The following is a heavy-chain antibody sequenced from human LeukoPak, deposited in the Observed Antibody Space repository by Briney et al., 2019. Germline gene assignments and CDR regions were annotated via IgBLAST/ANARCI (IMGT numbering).Heavy chain of an antibody. CDR3: ARAVRGVVVAATVFDY. J-gene: IGHJ4*02. CDR2: IYYSGSI. D-gene: IGHD2-15*01. V-gene: IGHV4-59*01. Sequence: QPSETLSLTCTVSGGSISSYYWSWIRQPPGKGLEWIGYIYYSGSINYNPSLKSRVTISVDTSKNQFSLKLSSVTAADTAVYYCARAVRGVVVAATVFDYWGQGTLVTVSS. CDR1: GGSISSYY.